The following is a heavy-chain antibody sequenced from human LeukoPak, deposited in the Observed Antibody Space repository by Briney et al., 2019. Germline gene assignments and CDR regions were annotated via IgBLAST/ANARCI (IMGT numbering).Heavy chain of an antibody. J-gene: IGHJ4*02. Sequence: SGPTLVNPTQTLTLTCTLSGFSHSTNGICVSWIRQPPGKAMEWLARIDWDDDKYYSPSLKTRLTISKDTSKNQVVLTMTNMDPVDTATYYCARTHYYDSSGYSLDYWGQGTLVTVSP. CDR2: IDWDDDK. V-gene: IGHV2-70*11. CDR3: ARTHYYDSSGYSLDY. D-gene: IGHD3-22*01. CDR1: GFSHSTNGIC.